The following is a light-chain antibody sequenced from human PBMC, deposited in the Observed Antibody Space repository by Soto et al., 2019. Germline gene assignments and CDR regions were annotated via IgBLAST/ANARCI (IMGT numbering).Light chain of an antibody. Sequence: EIVLTQSPGTLSLSPGERATLSCRASQSVSSSYLAWYQQKPGQAPRLLIYGASSRATGIPDRFSGSGSGTDFTRTISRLEPEDGAVYYCQQYGSSPFTFGPGTKVDIK. J-gene: IGKJ3*01. CDR2: GAS. V-gene: IGKV3-20*01. CDR1: QSVSSSY. CDR3: QQYGSSPFT.